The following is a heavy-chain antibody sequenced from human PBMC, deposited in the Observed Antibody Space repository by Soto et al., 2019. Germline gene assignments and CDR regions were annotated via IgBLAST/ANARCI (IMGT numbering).Heavy chain of an antibody. Sequence: QVQLQESGPGLVKPSETLSLTCTVSGGSVSSGSYYWSWIRQPPGKGLEWIGYIYYSGSTNYNPSLKSRVTKSVDTSKHQFSLKLSSVTAADTAVYYCASPLAAAGYYYYGMDVWGPGTTVTVSS. CDR1: GGSVSSGSYY. V-gene: IGHV4-61*01. CDR2: IYYSGST. D-gene: IGHD6-13*01. J-gene: IGHJ6*02. CDR3: ASPLAAAGYYYYGMDV.